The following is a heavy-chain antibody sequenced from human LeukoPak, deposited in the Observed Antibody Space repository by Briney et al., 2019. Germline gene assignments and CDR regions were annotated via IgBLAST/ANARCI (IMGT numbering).Heavy chain of an antibody. Sequence: SETLSLTCTVSGGSISSYYWSWIRQPAGKGLEWIGRIYTSWSTNYNPSLKSRVTISVDKSKNQFSLKLSSVTAADTAVYYCARGGAVAGTRGSYCYYYYYMDVWGKGTTVTVSS. CDR1: GGSISSYY. CDR3: ARGGAVAGTRGSYCYYYYYMDV. CDR2: IYTSWST. J-gene: IGHJ6*03. D-gene: IGHD6-19*01. V-gene: IGHV4-4*07.